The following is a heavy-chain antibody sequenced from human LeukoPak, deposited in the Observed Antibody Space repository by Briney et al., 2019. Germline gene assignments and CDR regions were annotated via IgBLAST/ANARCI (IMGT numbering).Heavy chain of an antibody. V-gene: IGHV3-33*01. CDR1: GFTFSSYG. J-gene: IGHJ4*02. Sequence: GGSLRLSCAASGFTFSSYGMHWVRQAPGKGLEWVAVIWYDGSNKYYADSVKGRFTISRDNSKNTLYLQMNSLRAEDTAVYYCARAHYDSSGYYSLDYWGQGTLVTVSS. CDR3: ARAHYDSSGYYSLDY. CDR2: IWYDGSNK. D-gene: IGHD3-22*01.